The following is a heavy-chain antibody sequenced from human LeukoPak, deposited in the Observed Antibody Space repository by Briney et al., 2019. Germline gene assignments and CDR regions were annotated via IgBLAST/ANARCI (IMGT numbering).Heavy chain of an antibody. D-gene: IGHD3-10*01. V-gene: IGHV7-4-1*02. J-gene: IGHJ5*02. Sequence: ASVKVSCKASGYTFTSYYMHWVRQAPGQGLEWMGWINTNTGNPTYAQGFTGRFVFSLDTSVSTAYLQISSLKAEDTAVYYCARVSGSYYNVNWFDPWGQGTLVTVSS. CDR1: GYTFTSYY. CDR2: INTNTGNP. CDR3: ARVSGSYYNVNWFDP.